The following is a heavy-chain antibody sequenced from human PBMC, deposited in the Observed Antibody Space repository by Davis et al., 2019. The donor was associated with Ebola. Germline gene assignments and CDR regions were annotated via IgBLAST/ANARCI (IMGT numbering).Heavy chain of an antibody. CDR1: GYTFTSYG. V-gene: IGHV1-18*01. CDR3: ATPGIAAAGTYYYGMDV. D-gene: IGHD6-13*01. CDR2: ISAYNGNT. J-gene: IGHJ6*02. Sequence: ASVKVSCKASGYTFTSYGISWVRQAPGQGLEWMGWISAYNGNTNYAQKLQGRVTMTTDTSTSTAYMELRSLRSDDTAVYYCATPGIAAAGTYYYGMDVWGQGTTVTVSS.